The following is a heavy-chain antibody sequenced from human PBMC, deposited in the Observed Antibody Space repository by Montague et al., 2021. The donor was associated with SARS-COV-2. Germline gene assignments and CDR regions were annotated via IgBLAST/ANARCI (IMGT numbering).Heavy chain of an antibody. V-gene: IGHV3-74*01. CDR3: ARDRGTQYGDFPYDY. Sequence: SLRLSCAASGFTFSSYWVHWVRQAPGKGLVWVSRINSDGSSTSYADSVKGRFTISRDNAKNTLYLQMNSLRAEDTAVYYCARDRGTQYGDFPYDYWGQGTLVTVSS. CDR1: GFTFSSYW. D-gene: IGHD4-17*01. J-gene: IGHJ4*02. CDR2: INSDGSST.